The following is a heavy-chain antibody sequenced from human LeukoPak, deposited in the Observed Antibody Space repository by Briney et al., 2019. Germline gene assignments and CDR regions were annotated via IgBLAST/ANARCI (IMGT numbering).Heavy chain of an antibody. J-gene: IGHJ5*02. CDR2: IYYSGST. V-gene: IGHV4-39*01. Sequence: SETLSLTCTVSGGSISSSSYYWGWIRQPPGKGLEWIGSIYYSGSTYYNPSLKSRVTISVDTSKNQSSLKLSSVTAADTAVYYCARPLVWSGSWFDPWGQGTLVTVSS. CDR1: GGSISSSSYY. D-gene: IGHD3-10*02. CDR3: ARPLVWSGSWFDP.